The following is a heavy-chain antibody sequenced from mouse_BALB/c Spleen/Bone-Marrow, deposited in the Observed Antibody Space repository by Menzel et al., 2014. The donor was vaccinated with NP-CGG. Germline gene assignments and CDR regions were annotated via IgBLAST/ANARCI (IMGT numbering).Heavy chain of an antibody. Sequence: VQVVESGAELVKPGASVKLSCKASGCTFTSYYMYWVKQRPGQGLEWIGGINPSNGGTNFNEKFKSKATLTVDKSSSTAYMQLSSLTSEDSAVYYCTRGDDYDEEFAYWGQGTLVTVSA. CDR1: GCTFTSYY. CDR2: INPSNGGT. CDR3: TRGDDYDEEFAY. V-gene: IGHV1S81*02. D-gene: IGHD2-4*01. J-gene: IGHJ3*01.